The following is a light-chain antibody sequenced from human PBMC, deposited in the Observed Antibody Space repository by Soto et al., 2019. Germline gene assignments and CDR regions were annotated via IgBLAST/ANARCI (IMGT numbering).Light chain of an antibody. Sequence: QCVLTQPASVSGSPGEAITISCTGTSSDVGGYNYVYWYQQHPGKVPKLMIYDVTNRPSGVSNRFSGSKSGNTASLTISGLQAEDEADYYCNSYTSSSTYVFGTGTKVTVL. J-gene: IGLJ1*01. CDR3: NSYTSSSTYV. V-gene: IGLV2-14*03. CDR1: SSDVGGYNY. CDR2: DVT.